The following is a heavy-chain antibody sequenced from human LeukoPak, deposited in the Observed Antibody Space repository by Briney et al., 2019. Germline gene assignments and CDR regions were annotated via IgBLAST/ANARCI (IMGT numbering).Heavy chain of an antibody. D-gene: IGHD2-2*01. CDR1: GFTFSSYS. CDR3: ARVEGDIVVVPAAIGPHYGMDV. V-gene: IGHV3-21*01. Sequence: SGGSLRLSCAASGFTFSSYSMNWVRQAPGKGLEWVSSISSSSSYIYYADSVQGRFTISRDNAKNSLYLQMNSLRAEDTAVYYCARVEGDIVVVPAAIGPHYGMDVWGQGTTVTVSS. CDR2: ISSSSSYI. J-gene: IGHJ6*02.